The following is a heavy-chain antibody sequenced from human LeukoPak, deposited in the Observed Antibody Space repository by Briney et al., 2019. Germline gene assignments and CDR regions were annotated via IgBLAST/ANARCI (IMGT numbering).Heavy chain of an antibody. V-gene: IGHV3-48*04. CDR1: GFTLSSYS. D-gene: IGHD2-15*01. Sequence: GGSLRLSCAASGFTLSSYSMNWVRQAPGKGLEWVSYISSSSSTIYYADSVKGRFTISRDNAKNSLYLQMNSLRAEDTAVYYCARDLEVEGIGPTLWGQGTLVTVSS. CDR3: ARDLEVEGIGPTL. CDR2: ISSSSSTI. J-gene: IGHJ4*02.